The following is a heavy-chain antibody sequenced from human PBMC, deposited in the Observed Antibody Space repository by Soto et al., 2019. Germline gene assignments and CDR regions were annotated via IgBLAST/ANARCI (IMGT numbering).Heavy chain of an antibody. CDR2: ISYEGSNK. V-gene: IGHV3-30*18. J-gene: IGHJ6*02. Sequence: QVQLVESGGGVVQPGRSLRLSCAASGFTFSRYGMHWVRQAPVKGLEWVAVISYEGSNKYYADSVMGRFAISRDNSKNTLYLQMNSVRAEDTAVYYCAKDLSGADTVSSAPPPYSTSSDYFHYGMDVWGQGTTVSVS. D-gene: IGHD6-6*01. CDR1: GFTFSRYG. CDR3: AKDLSGADTVSSAPPPYSTSSDYFHYGMDV.